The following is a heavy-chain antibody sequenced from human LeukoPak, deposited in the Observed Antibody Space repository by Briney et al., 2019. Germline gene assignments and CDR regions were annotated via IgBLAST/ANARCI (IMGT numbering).Heavy chain of an antibody. J-gene: IGHJ6*04. CDR1: GFTVSSNY. D-gene: IGHD3-10*02. Sequence: PGGSLRLSCAASGFTVSSNYMSWVRQAPGKGLEWVSAIGGSGGTTYYADSVKGRFTISRENAKNSLYLQMNSLRAEDTAVYYCAELGITMIGGVWGKGTTVTISS. CDR2: IGGSGGTT. CDR3: AELGITMIGGV. V-gene: IGHV3-23*01.